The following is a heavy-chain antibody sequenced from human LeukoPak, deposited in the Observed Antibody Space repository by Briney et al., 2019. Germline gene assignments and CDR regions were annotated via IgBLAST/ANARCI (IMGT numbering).Heavy chain of an antibody. CDR2: ISYDGGKK. V-gene: IGHV3-30*03. Sequence: GKSLRLSCAASGFRFSIYGMHWVRQTPAKGLEWVAFISYDGGKKFCRESVRGRFTISRDNAKNSLYLQMNSLRAEDTAVYYCARDFTPGVVVPAAIRAVSRARTYYFDYWGQGTLVTVSS. J-gene: IGHJ4*02. CDR3: ARDFTPGVVVPAAIRAVSRARTYYFDY. D-gene: IGHD2-2*02. CDR1: GFRFSIYG.